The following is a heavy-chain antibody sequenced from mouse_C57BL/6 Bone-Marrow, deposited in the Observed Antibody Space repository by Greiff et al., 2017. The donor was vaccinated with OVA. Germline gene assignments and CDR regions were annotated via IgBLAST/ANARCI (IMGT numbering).Heavy chain of an antibody. Sequence: EVKLQESVAELVRPGASVKLSCTASGFNIKNTYMHWVKQRPEQGLEWIGRIDPANDNTEYAPKFQGKATMTADTSSNTAYLQLSSLSSEDTAVYYCAGGNFCSSFDALDYWGQGTTLTVSS. CDR1: GFNIKNTY. V-gene: IGHV14-3*01. J-gene: IGHJ4*01. CDR2: IDPANDNT. CDR3: AGGNFCSSFDALDY. D-gene: IGHD1-1*01.